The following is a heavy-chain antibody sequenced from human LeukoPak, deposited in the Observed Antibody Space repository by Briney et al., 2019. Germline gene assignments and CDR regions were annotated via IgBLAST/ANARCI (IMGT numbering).Heavy chain of an antibody. J-gene: IGHJ3*02. CDR2: INHSGST. CDR3: ARGLDTNDWSDAFDI. Sequence: PSETLSHTCAVYGGTFSGYYWSWIRQPPGKGLEWIGEINHSGSTNYNPSLKSRVTISVDTSKNQFSLKLSSVTAADTAVYYCARGLDTNDWSDAFDIWGQGTMVTVSS. V-gene: IGHV4-34*01. CDR1: GGTFSGYY. D-gene: IGHD2-21*01.